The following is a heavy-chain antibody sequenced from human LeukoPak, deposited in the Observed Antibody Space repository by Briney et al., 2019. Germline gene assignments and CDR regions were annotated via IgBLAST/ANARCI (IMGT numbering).Heavy chain of an antibody. D-gene: IGHD3-22*01. CDR1: GGSISNSFYY. V-gene: IGHV4-39*07. CDR3: ARVGGYYYDSSGYYYYYYYMDV. Sequence: SETLSLTCTVSGGSISNSFYYWSWIRQPPGKGLEWIVEINHSGSTNYNPSLKSRVTISVNTSKNQFSLKLSSVTAADTAVYYCARVGGYYYDSSGYYYYYYYMDVWGKGTTVTVSS. CDR2: INHSGST. J-gene: IGHJ6*03.